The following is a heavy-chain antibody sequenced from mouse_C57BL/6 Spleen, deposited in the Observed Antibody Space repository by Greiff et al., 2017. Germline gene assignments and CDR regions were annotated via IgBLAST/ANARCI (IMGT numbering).Heavy chain of an antibody. Sequence: QVQLQQSGAELAKPGASVKLSCKASGYTFTSYWMNWVKQRPGQGLEWIGYINPSSGYTKYNQKFKGKATLTANKSYSTAYMQLSSLTYKDSAVYDCARLEAYSSGNYWGQGTTLTVSS. CDR1: GYTFTSYW. D-gene: IGHD3-2*02. V-gene: IGHV1-7*01. J-gene: IGHJ2*01. CDR3: ARLEAYSSGNY. CDR2: INPSSGYT.